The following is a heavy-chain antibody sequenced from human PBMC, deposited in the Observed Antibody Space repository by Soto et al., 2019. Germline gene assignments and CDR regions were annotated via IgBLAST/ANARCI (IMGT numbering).Heavy chain of an antibody. J-gene: IGHJ5*02. CDR1: GFTFSSYG. V-gene: IGHV3-30*18. D-gene: IGHD5-12*01. CDR3: AKTGDSGYDWGWFDP. Sequence: QVQLVESGGGVVQPGGSLRLSCAASGFTFSSYGMHWVRQAPGKGLEWVAVISYHGINTHYADSVKGRFTISRDNYKNAVYLHMSSVRPEDTAVYYCAKTGDSGYDWGWFDPWGQGTLVTVSS. CDR2: ISYHGINT.